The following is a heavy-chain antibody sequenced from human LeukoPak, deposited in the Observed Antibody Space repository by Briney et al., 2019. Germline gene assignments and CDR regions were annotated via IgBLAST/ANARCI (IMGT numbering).Heavy chain of an antibody. J-gene: IGHJ4*02. Sequence: SETLSLTCAVYGGSFSGYYWSWIRQPPGKGLEWIGEINHSGSNNYNPSLKSRGTISVDTSKNQFSLKLSSVTAADTAVYYCARAYCANGVCCSFDYWGQGTLVTVSS. CDR2: INHSGSN. D-gene: IGHD2-8*01. CDR3: ARAYCANGVCCSFDY. V-gene: IGHV4-34*01. CDR1: GGSFSGYY.